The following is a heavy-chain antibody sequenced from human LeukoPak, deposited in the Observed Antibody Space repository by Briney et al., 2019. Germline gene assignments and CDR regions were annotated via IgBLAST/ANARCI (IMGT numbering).Heavy chain of an antibody. CDR3: ARETRLVSRYFDC. J-gene: IGHJ4*02. D-gene: IGHD6-6*01. V-gene: IGHV4-34*01. CDR1: GGSFSGYY. CDR2: INHSGST. Sequence: SETLSLTCAVYGGSFSGYYWSWIRQPPGKGLEWIGEINHSGSTSYNPSLKSRVTISVDTSKNQFSLKLSSVTAADTAVYYCARETRLVSRYFDCWGQGTLVTVSS.